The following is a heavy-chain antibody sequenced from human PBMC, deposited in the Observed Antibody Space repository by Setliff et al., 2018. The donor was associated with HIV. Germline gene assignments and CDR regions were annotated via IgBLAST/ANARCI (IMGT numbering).Heavy chain of an antibody. V-gene: IGHV3-30*04. Sequence: GGSLRLSCAASGFTFSSYAIHCVRQAPGRGLEWVAVISFDGKSKYYADSVRGRFTISRDDSKNTLYLQMNSLRAEDTAMYYCARDKAVNSWSGYYTPTYMDVWGKGTMVTSP. J-gene: IGHJ6*03. CDR2: ISFDGKSK. CDR1: GFTFSSYA. D-gene: IGHD3-3*01. CDR3: ARDKAVNSWSGYYTPTYMDV.